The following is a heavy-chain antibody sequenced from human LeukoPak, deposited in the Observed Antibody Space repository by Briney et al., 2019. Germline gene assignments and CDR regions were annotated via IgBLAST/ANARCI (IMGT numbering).Heavy chain of an antibody. Sequence: GGSLRLSCAASGFTFDDYARHWVRQVPGEGLEWVSGITWNSGDIDYADSVKGRFTISRDNAKNSLYLQMNSLRVEDTAFYYCAKQGDPDFFDYWGQGTMVTASS. D-gene: IGHD2-21*02. CDR3: AKQGDPDFFDY. CDR1: GFTFDDYA. J-gene: IGHJ4*02. V-gene: IGHV3-9*01. CDR2: ITWNSGDI.